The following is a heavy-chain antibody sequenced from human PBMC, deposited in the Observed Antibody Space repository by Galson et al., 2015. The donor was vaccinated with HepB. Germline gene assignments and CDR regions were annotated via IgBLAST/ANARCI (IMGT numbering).Heavy chain of an antibody. V-gene: IGHV1-69*04. J-gene: IGHJ5*02. CDR1: GGTFSSYA. D-gene: IGHD6-19*01. CDR3: AREYSSGWYGNWFDP. CDR2: IIPILGIV. Sequence: SVKVSCKASGGTFSSYAISWVRQAPGQGLEWMGRIIPILGIVNYAQKFQGRVTITADKSTSTAYMELSSLRSEDTAVYYCAREYSSGWYGNWFDPWGQGTLVTVSS.